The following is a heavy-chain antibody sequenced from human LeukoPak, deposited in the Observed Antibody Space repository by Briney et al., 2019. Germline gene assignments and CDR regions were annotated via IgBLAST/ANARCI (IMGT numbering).Heavy chain of an antibody. CDR3: ARGRYSSGYSWFDP. J-gene: IGHJ5*02. D-gene: IGHD3-22*01. Sequence: SETLSLTCTVSGGSISSHYWSWIRQPPGKGLEWIGYIYYSGSTNYNPSLKSRVTISVDTSKNQFSLKLSSVTAADTAVYYCARGRYSSGYSWFDPWGQGTLVTVSS. CDR1: GGSISSHY. CDR2: IYYSGST. V-gene: IGHV4-59*11.